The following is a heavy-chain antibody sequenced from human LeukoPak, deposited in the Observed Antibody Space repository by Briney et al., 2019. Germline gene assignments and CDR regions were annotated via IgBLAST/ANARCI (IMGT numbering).Heavy chain of an antibody. CDR2: ISAYNGNT. V-gene: IGHV1-18*01. J-gene: IGHJ1*01. CDR1: GNTFTSYG. D-gene: IGHD1-14*01. Sequence: ASVKVSCKASGNTFTSYGISWVRQAPGQGLEWMGWISAYNGNTNYAQKLQGRVTMTTDTSTSTAYMELRSLRSDDTAVYYCARAPITVFWARAEYFQHWGQGTLVTVSS. CDR3: ARAPITVFWARAEYFQH.